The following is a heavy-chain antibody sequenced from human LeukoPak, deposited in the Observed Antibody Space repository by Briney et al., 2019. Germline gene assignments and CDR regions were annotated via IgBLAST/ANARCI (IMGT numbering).Heavy chain of an antibody. V-gene: IGHV4-4*09. J-gene: IGHJ4*02. Sequence: SETLSLTCTVSGGSIISYYRSWIRQPPGKGLEWIGYIYTSGSTNYTPSLKSRFTISVGTSKNQFSLKLSSVTAADTAVYYCARHQYSSSWDDYWGQGTLVTVSS. D-gene: IGHD6-13*01. CDR3: ARHQYSSSWDDY. CDR2: IYTSGST. CDR1: GGSIISYY.